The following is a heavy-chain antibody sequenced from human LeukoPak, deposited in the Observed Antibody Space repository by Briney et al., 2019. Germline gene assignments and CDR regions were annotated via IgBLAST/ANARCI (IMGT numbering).Heavy chain of an antibody. Sequence: SETLSLTCAVYGGSFSGYFWTWIRQPPGKGLEWIGSIYYSGSTYYNPSLKSRVTISVDTSKNQFSLKLSSVTAADTAVYYCASGGSYDYWGQGTLVTVSS. D-gene: IGHD1-26*01. CDR3: ASGGSYDY. J-gene: IGHJ4*02. V-gene: IGHV4-34*01. CDR1: GGSFSGYF. CDR2: IYYSGST.